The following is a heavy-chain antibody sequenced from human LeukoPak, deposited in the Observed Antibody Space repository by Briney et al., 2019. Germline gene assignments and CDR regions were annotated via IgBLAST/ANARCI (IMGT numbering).Heavy chain of an antibody. J-gene: IGHJ4*02. V-gene: IGHV3-7*01. CDR1: GFIFRNYW. CDR3: ARDLAASGSPSPPSF. CDR2: IKEDGSET. Sequence: GGSLRLSCAASGFIFRNYWMTWVRRAPGQGLEWVANIKEDGSETYYVGSVKGRFTISRDNANNSLYLQMNSLRAEDTAPYYCARDLAASGSPSPPSFWGQGTLVTVFS. D-gene: IGHD1-26*01.